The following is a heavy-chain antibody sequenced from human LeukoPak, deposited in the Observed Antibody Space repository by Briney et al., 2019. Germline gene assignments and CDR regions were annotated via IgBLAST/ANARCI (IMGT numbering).Heavy chain of an antibody. Sequence: SETLSLTCTVSGGSINSYYWSWIRQPPGKGLEWIGYIYYSGSTKYNPSLKSRVTMSVDTSKNQFSLKLSSVTAADTAVYYCARISNSQWLIYGYWGQGTLVTVSS. CDR1: GGSINSYY. D-gene: IGHD6-19*01. V-gene: IGHV4-59*01. J-gene: IGHJ4*02. CDR2: IYYSGST. CDR3: ARISNSQWLIYGY.